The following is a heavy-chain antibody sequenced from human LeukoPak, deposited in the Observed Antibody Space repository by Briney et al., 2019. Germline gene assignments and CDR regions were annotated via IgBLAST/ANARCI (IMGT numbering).Heavy chain of an antibody. J-gene: IGHJ6*03. Sequence: ASVKVSCKVSGYTLTELSMHWVRQAPGKGLEWMGGFDPEDGETIYAQKFQGRVTMTEDTSTDTAYMELSSLRSEDTAAYYCATYNWNTFDYYYMDVWGKGTTVTVSS. CDR1: GYTLTELS. CDR3: ATYNWNTFDYYYMDV. V-gene: IGHV1-24*01. CDR2: FDPEDGET. D-gene: IGHD1-1*01.